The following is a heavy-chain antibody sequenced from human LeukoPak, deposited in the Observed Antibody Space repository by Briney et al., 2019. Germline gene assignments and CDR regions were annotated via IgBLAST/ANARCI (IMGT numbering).Heavy chain of an antibody. J-gene: IGHJ4*02. CDR1: GGSISSGGYY. D-gene: IGHD1-26*01. CDR3: ARKYSGSYFDY. CDR2: ISSSGSTI. Sequence: LSLTCTVSGGSISSGGYYWSWIRQAPGKGLEWVSYISSSGSTIYYADSVKGRFTISRDNAKNSLYLQMNSLRAEDTAVYYCARKYSGSYFDYWGQGTLVTVSS. V-gene: IGHV3-11*01.